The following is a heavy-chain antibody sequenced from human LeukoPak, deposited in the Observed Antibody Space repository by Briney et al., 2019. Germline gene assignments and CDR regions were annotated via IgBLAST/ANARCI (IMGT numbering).Heavy chain of an antibody. CDR1: GFTFDDYG. J-gene: IGHJ4*02. CDR3: ARGGITIFGVVQFDY. Sequence: GGSLRLTCAASGFTFDDYGMSWVRQAPGKGLEWVSGINWNGGSTGYADSVKGRFTISRDNAKNSLYLQMNSLRAEDTALYYCARGGITIFGVVQFDYWGQGTLVTVSS. V-gene: IGHV3-20*04. D-gene: IGHD3-3*01. CDR2: INWNGGST.